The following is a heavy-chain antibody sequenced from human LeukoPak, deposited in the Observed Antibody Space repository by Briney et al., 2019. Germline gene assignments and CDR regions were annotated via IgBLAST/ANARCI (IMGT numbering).Heavy chain of an antibody. CDR2: IHHSGST. V-gene: IGHV4-38-2*01. CDR3: ARQITIFGLVAYFDY. Sequence: SETLSLTCAVSGYSINSGYYWGWIRPPPGKGLEWIGSIHHSGSTYYNPSLKSRVTISVDTSKNQFSLKLSSVTAADTAVYYCARQITIFGLVAYFDYWGQGTLVTVSS. CDR1: GYSINSGYY. J-gene: IGHJ4*02. D-gene: IGHD3-3*01.